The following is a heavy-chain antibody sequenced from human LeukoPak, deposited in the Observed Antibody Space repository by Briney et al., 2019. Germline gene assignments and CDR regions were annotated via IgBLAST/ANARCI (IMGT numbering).Heavy chain of an antibody. Sequence: GGSLRLSCAASGFTFSSYWMSWVRQAPGKGLEWVANIKQDGSEKYYVDSVKGRFTISRDNAKNSLYLQMNSLRAEDTAVYYCAKFRIQLWLDPFDYWGQGTLVTVSS. CDR3: AKFRIQLWLDPFDY. V-gene: IGHV3-7*03. D-gene: IGHD5-18*01. CDR1: GFTFSSYW. CDR2: IKQDGSEK. J-gene: IGHJ4*02.